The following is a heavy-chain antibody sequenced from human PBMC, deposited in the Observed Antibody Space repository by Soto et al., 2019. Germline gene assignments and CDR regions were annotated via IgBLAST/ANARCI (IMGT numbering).Heavy chain of an antibody. CDR2: IYYSGST. D-gene: IGHD6-6*01. CDR3: ARGISSSSDRYYFDY. CDR1: GGSISSYY. Sequence: QVQLQESGPGLVKPSETLSLTCTVSGGSISSYYWSWIRQPPGKGLEWIGYIYYSGSTNYNPSLKRRVTISVDTSKNQFSLKLSSVTAADTAVYYCARGISSSSDRYYFDYWGQGTLVTVSS. J-gene: IGHJ4*02. V-gene: IGHV4-59*01.